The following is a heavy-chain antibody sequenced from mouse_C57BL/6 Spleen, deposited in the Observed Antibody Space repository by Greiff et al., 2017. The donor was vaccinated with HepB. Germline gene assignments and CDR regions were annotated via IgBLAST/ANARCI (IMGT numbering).Heavy chain of an antibody. D-gene: IGHD1-1*01. V-gene: IGHV14-2*01. J-gene: IGHJ3*01. CDR1: GFNIKDYY. Sequence: DVQLVESGAELVKPGASVKLSCTASGFNIKDYYMHWVKQRTEQGLEWIGRIDPEDGETKYAPKFQGKATITADTSSNTAYLQLSSLTSEDTAVYYCALYTTVVEGFFAYWGQGTLVTVSA. CDR2: IDPEDGET. CDR3: ALYTTVVEGFFAY.